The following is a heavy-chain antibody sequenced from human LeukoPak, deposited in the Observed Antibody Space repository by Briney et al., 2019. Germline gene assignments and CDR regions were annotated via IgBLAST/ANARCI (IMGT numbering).Heavy chain of an antibody. Sequence: SVTVSCKSSGCTFSNYTISWVRPAAGQGLDWMGRIIPILGIANYAHKFQGRVTIAADKSTSTAYMELSSLRSEDTAVYYCASCFWSGYKSSYYYCMDVWGQGTTVTVSS. CDR3: ASCFWSGYKSSYYYCMDV. J-gene: IGHJ6*02. CDR1: GCTFSNYT. V-gene: IGHV1-69*02. CDR2: IIPILGIA. D-gene: IGHD3-3*01.